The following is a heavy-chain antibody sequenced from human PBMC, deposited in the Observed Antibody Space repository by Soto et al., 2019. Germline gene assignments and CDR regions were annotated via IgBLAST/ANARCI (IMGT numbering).Heavy chain of an antibody. D-gene: IGHD3-22*01. J-gene: IGHJ4*02. Sequence: GGSLRLSCAASGFPFSSYGMHWVRQAPGKGLEWVSAISYGGGTTYYADSVKGRFTISRDNSKNTLYLQMNSLRAEDTAVYYCAKNPGYYYDSTGYHFDYWGQGTLVTVSS. V-gene: IGHV3-23*01. CDR2: ISYGGGTT. CDR1: GFPFSSYG. CDR3: AKNPGYYYDSTGYHFDY.